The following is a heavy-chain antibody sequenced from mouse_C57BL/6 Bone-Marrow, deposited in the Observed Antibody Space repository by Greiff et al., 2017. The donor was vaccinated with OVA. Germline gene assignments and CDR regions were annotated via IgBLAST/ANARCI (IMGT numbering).Heavy chain of an antibody. J-gene: IGHJ2*01. CDR3: ARPPLPYFDY. V-gene: IGHV1-81*01. Sequence: VKLQESGAELARPGASVKLSCKASGYTFTSYGISWVKQRTGQGLEWIGEIYPRSGNTYYNEKFKGKATLTADKSSSTAYMELRSLTSEDSAVYFCARPPLPYFDYWGQGTTLTVSS. D-gene: IGHD5-5*01. CDR1: GYTFTSYG. CDR2: IYPRSGNT.